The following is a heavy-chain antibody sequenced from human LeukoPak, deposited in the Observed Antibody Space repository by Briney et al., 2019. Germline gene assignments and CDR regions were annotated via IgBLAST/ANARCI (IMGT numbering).Heavy chain of an antibody. CDR3: ARRKVRIPTYIDY. V-gene: IGHV4-30-2*01. CDR2: INHSGST. J-gene: IGHJ4*02. CDR1: GGSISSGGYS. D-gene: IGHD3-10*01. Sequence: SQTLSLTCAVSGGSISSGGYSWSWIRQPPGKGLEWIGEINHSGSTNYNPSLKSRVTISVDTSKNQFSLKLSSVTAADTAVYYCARRKVRIPTYIDYWGQGTLVTVSS.